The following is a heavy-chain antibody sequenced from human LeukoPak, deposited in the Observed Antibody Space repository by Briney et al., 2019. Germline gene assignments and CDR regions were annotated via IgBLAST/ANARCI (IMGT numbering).Heavy chain of an antibody. Sequence: GGSLRLSCAASGFTFSSYSMNRVRQAPGKGLEWVSSISSCSSYIYYADSVKGRFTISRDNSKNTLYLQMNSLRAEDTAVYYCAKFSPYGGPSYWGQGTLVTVSS. CDR3: AKFSPYGGPSY. V-gene: IGHV3-21*04. J-gene: IGHJ4*02. CDR2: ISSCSSYI. CDR1: GFTFSSYS. D-gene: IGHD4/OR15-4a*01.